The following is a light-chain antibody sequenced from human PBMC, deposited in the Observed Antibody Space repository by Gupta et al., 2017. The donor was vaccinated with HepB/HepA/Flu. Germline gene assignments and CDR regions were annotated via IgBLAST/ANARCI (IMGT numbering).Light chain of an antibody. J-gene: IGKJ4*01. V-gene: IGKV3-11*01. CDR3: QQRKNWPLT. CDR2: DAS. Sequence: LSCRASQSISIYLAWYQQKPGQAPRLLIYDASNMATAIPARFSGSGSGTDFTLTISSLEPEDFAVYYCQQRKNWPLTFGGGTKVEI. CDR1: QSISIY.